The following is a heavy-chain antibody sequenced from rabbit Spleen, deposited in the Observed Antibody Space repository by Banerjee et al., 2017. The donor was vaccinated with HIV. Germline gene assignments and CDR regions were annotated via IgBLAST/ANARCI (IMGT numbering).Heavy chain of an antibody. Sequence: QEQLVESGGGLVQPGGSLKLSCKASGFDFNNYGVSWVRQAPGKGLEWIGYIDPVFGTTSYASWVNGRFTISSHNAQNTLYLQLSSLTAADTATYFCVRDQAGDADYGPYYLNLWGPGTLVTVS. CDR1: GFDFNNYG. CDR3: VRDQAGDADYGPYYLNL. J-gene: IGHJ4*01. D-gene: IGHD2-1*01. V-gene: IGHV1S47*01. CDR2: IDPVFGTT.